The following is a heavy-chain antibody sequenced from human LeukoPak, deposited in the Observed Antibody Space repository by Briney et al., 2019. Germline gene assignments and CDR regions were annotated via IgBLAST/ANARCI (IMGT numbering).Heavy chain of an antibody. CDR3: ARTRPYCSSTSCYIFDY. D-gene: IGHD2-2*01. V-gene: IGHV3-7*01. CDR1: GFTFSSYW. Sequence: PGGSLRLSCAASGFTFSSYWMSWVRQAPGKGLEWVANIKQDGSEKYYVDSVKGRFTISRDNAKNSLYLQMNSLRAEDTAVYYCARTRPYCSSTSCYIFDYWGQGTLVTVSS. J-gene: IGHJ4*02. CDR2: IKQDGSEK.